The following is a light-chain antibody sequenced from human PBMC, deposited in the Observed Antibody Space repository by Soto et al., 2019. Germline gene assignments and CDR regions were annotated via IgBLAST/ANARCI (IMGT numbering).Light chain of an antibody. Sequence: QSVLTQPASVSGSPGKSITISCTGTSSDVGAYNFVSWYQKHPGKAPQLIIYEVTKRPSGVSNRFSGSKSANTASLTISRLQAEDETDYYCSSYTSSSTWVFCGGTNLTVL. CDR1: SSDVGAYNF. CDR3: SSYTSSSTWV. CDR2: EVT. V-gene: IGLV2-14*01. J-gene: IGLJ3*02.